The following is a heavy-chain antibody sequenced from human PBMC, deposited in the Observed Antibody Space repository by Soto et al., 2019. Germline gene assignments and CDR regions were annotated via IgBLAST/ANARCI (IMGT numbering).Heavy chain of an antibody. D-gene: IGHD6-13*01. J-gene: IGHJ4*02. V-gene: IGHV1-69*13. CDR2: IIPIFGTA. CDR3: ARGRSIAAAGLVDY. CDR1: GGTFSSYA. Sequence: SVKVSCKASGGTFSSYAISWVRQAPGQGLEWMGGIIPIFGTANYAQKFQGRVTITADESTSTVYMELSSLRSEDTAVYYCARGRSIAAAGLVDYWGQGTLVTVSS.